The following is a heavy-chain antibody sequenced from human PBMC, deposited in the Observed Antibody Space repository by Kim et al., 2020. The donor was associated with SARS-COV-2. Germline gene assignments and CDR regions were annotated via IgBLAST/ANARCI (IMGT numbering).Heavy chain of an antibody. J-gene: IGHJ4*02. CDR2: ISGDGGST. D-gene: IGHD3-3*01. V-gene: IGHV3-43*02. Sequence: GGSLRLSCAASGFTFDDYAMHWVRQAPGKGLEWVSLISGDGGSTYYADSVKGRFTISRDNSKNSLYLQMNSLRTEDTALYYCAKDHYDFWSGYTGDYWGQGTLVTVSS. CDR3: AKDHYDFWSGYTGDY. CDR1: GFTFDDYA.